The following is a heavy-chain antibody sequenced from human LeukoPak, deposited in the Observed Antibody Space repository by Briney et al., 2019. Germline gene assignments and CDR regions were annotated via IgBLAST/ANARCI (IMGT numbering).Heavy chain of an antibody. CDR3: ARRVTTLRDFDY. V-gene: IGHV4-34*01. CDR1: GGSFSGYY. D-gene: IGHD3-3*01. Sequence: SETLSLTCAVYGGSFSGYYWSWIRQPPGKGLEWIGEINHSGSTNYNPSLKSRVTISVDTSKNQFSLKLSSVTAADTAVYYCARRVTTLRDFDYWGQGTLVTVSS. J-gene: IGHJ4*02. CDR2: INHSGST.